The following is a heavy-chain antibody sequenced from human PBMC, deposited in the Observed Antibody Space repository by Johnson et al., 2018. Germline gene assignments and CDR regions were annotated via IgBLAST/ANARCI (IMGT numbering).Heavy chain of an antibody. J-gene: IGHJ6*02. Sequence: QVQLVQSGGGVVQPGRSLRLSCAASGFTFSNYGMHWVRQAPGKGLEWVTVISDDGSKEYYADSVKGRFTISRDNSKNTLYLQMNSLRGEDTAMYYCAKDQNYFQYGMDVWGQGTTVTVS. CDR1: GFTFSNYG. CDR3: AKDQNYFQYGMDV. V-gene: IGHV3-30*18. CDR2: ISDDGSKE.